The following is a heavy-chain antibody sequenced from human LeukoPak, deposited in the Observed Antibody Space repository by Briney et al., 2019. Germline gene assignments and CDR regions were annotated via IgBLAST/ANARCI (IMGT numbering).Heavy chain of an antibody. CDR2: INHSGST. J-gene: IGHJ5*02. V-gene: IGHV4-34*01. CDR3: ARGGYCSSTSCYRNWFDP. CDR1: GGSFSGYY. Sequence: PSETLSLTCAVYGGSFSGYYWSWIRQPPGKGLEWIGEINHSGSTYYNPSLKSRVTISVDRSKNQFSLKLSSVTAADTAVYYCARGGYCSSTSCYRNWFDPWGQGTLVTVSS. D-gene: IGHD2-2*02.